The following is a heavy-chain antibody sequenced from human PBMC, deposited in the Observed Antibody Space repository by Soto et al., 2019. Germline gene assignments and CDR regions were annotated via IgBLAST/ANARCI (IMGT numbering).Heavy chain of an antibody. D-gene: IGHD3-3*01. CDR1: GGSFSGYY. V-gene: IGHV4-34*01. CDR3: ARGRRVLRFLEWLAYFDY. CDR2: INHSGST. Sequence: SETLSLTCAVYGGSFSGYYWSWIRQPPGKGLEWIGEINHSGSTNYNPSLKSRVTISVDTSKNQFSLKLSSVTAADTAVYYCARGRRVLRFLEWLAYFDYWGQGTLVTVSS. J-gene: IGHJ4*02.